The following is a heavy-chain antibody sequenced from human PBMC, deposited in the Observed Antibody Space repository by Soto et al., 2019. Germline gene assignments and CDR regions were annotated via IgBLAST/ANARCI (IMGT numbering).Heavy chain of an antibody. J-gene: IGHJ4*02. Sequence: EVQLVESGGGLVQPGGSLRLSCAASGFTFSSYWMSWVRQAPGKGLEWVANIKQDGSEKYYVDSVKGRFTISRDNAKNSLYLQMNSLRAEDTAVYYCARDLYSCYDWEYLDYWGQGTLVTVSS. V-gene: IGHV3-7*01. CDR1: GFTFSSYW. CDR3: ARDLYSCYDWEYLDY. D-gene: IGHD5-12*01. CDR2: IKQDGSEK.